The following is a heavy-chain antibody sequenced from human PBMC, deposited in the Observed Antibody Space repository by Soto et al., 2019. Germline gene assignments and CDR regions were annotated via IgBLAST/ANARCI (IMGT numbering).Heavy chain of an antibody. CDR2: IYSSGST. D-gene: IGHD1-20*01. CDR3: ARASYNWNY. V-gene: IGHV4-59*01. J-gene: IGHJ4*02. CDR1: GGSLDTYY. Sequence: SETLSLTCTVSGGSLDTYYWTWIRQPPGKGLEWIGYIYSSGSTNYNPSLKSRVTMAVDMSKNQFSLKLTSVTAADTAVYYCARASYNWNYWGQGALVTVSP.